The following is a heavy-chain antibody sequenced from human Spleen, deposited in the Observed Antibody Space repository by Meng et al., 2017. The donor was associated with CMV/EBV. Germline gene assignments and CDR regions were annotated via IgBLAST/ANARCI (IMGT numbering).Heavy chain of an antibody. CDR3: ARGGRDDSSGYYDWYFDL. V-gene: IGHV3-23*01. D-gene: IGHD3-22*01. Sequence: GESLKISCAASGLTFSNYAMSWVRQAPGKGLEWVSAISGSGGSTYYADSVKGRFTISRDNSENTLYLQMNSLRAEDTAVYYCARGGRDDSSGYYDWYFDLWGRGTLVTVSS. CDR2: ISGSGGST. J-gene: IGHJ2*01. CDR1: GLTFSNYA.